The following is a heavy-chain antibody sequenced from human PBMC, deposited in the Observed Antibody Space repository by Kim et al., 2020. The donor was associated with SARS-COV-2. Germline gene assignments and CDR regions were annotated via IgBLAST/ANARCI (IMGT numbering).Heavy chain of an antibody. J-gene: IGHJ4*02. CDR3: VVESPRCNEPHYLDY. CDR1: GFTVSSFD. D-gene: IGHD1-1*01. CDR2: IYRGGRI. Sequence: GGSLRLSCAGSGFTVSSFDISWVRQTPGKGLEWVSVIYRGGRIYYADSVKSRFIISRDNSKNSVHHQMISLRSEDTAVYYCVVESPRCNEPHYLDYWGRG. V-gene: IGHV3-53*01.